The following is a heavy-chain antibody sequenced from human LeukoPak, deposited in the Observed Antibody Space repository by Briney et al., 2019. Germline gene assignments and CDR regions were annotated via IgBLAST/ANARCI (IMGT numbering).Heavy chain of an antibody. V-gene: IGHV3-30*18. J-gene: IGHJ4*02. Sequence: PGGSLRLSCAAPGFTFSSYGLHWVRQAPGKGLEWVAVISSDGSNKYYADSVKGRFTISRDNSKNTLFLQMNSLRAEDTAVYYCAKDLTAMVPEWFDYWGQGTLVTVSS. CDR3: AKDLTAMVPEWFDY. D-gene: IGHD5-18*01. CDR2: ISSDGSNK. CDR1: GFTFSSYG.